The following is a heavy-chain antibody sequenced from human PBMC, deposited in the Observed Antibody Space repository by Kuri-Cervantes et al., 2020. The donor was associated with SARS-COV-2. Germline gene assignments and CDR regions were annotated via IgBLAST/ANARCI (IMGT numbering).Heavy chain of an antibody. CDR2: INHSGST. CDR3: ARGRGTMVLNWFDP. CDR1: GGSFSCYY. Sequence: SETLSLTCAVYGGSFSCYYWSWIRQPPGKGLEWIGEINHSGSTNYNPSLKSRVTISVDTSKNQFSLKLSSVTAADTAVYSCARGRGTMVLNWFDPWGQGTLITCYS. V-gene: IGHV4-34*01. D-gene: IGHD3-10*01. J-gene: IGHJ5*02.